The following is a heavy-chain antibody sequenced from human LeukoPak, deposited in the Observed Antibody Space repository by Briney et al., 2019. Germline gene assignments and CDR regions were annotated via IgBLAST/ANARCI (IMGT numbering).Heavy chain of an antibody. V-gene: IGHV4-34*01. CDR1: GGSFSGYY. J-gene: IGHJ4*02. D-gene: IGHD6-13*01. CDR3: ARDFGWYSSSPSSFDY. CDR2: INHSGST. Sequence: PSETLSLTCAVYGGSFSGYYWSWIRQPPGKGLEWIGEINHSGSTNYNPSLKSRVTISVDTSKNQFSLKLSSVTAADTAVYYCARDFGWYSSSPSSFDYWGQGTLVTVSS.